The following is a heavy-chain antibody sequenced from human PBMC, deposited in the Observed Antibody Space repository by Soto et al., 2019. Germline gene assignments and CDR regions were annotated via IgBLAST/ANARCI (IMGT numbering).Heavy chain of an antibody. Sequence: ASVKVSCKASGGTFSSYAISWVRQAPGQGLEWMGGIIPIFGTANYAQKFQGRVTITADESTSTAYMELSSLRSEDTAVYYCARGKTGCSGYYPFDHWGQGTLVTVSS. CDR3: ARGKTGCSGYYPFDH. D-gene: IGHD3-3*01. V-gene: IGHV1-69*13. J-gene: IGHJ4*02. CDR2: IIPIFGTA. CDR1: GGTFSSYA.